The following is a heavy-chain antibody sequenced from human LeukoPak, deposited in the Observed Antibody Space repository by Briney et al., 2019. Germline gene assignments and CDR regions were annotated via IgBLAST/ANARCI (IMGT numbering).Heavy chain of an antibody. Sequence: WGGLRLSCAAPGFTLSSYSMKWVRQAPREGGEGVSSLYNSSSYIYYADSVKGRFTISRDNAKNSLYLQMNSLRAEDTAVYYCAREGRCSSTSCPGYYGMDVWGQGTTVTVSS. CDR1: GFTLSSYS. CDR3: AREGRCSSTSCPGYYGMDV. D-gene: IGHD2-2*01. J-gene: IGHJ6*02. V-gene: IGHV3-21*01. CDR2: LYNSSSYI.